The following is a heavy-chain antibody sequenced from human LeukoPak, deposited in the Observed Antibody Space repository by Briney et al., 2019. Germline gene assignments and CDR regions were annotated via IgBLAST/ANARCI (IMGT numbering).Heavy chain of an antibody. CDR1: GLTVSSNY. CDR3: ARVIVESSLTTPHDAFDI. Sequence: GGSLRLSCAASGLTVSSNYMSWVRQAPGRGLEWVSIIYSGGSAYYADSVRGRFTISRDSSKNTLYLQMTSLRVEDTAVYYCARVIVESSLTTPHDAFDIWGQGTMVTVSS. CDR2: IYSGGSA. D-gene: IGHD4-17*01. J-gene: IGHJ3*02. V-gene: IGHV3-53*01.